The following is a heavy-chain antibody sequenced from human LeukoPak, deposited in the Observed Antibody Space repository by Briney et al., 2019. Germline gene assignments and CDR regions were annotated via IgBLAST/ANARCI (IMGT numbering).Heavy chain of an antibody. CDR1: GFTFSSYG. J-gene: IGHJ4*02. V-gene: IGHV3-30*03. CDR2: ISYDGSNK. CDR3: TRDLSGGLFDY. Sequence: GGSLRLSCAASGFTFSSYGMHWVRQAPGKGLEWVAVISYDGSNKYYADSVKGRFTISRNNSKNRLYLQMNSLKTEDTAVYYCTRDLSGGLFDYWGQGTLVTVSS. D-gene: IGHD4-23*01.